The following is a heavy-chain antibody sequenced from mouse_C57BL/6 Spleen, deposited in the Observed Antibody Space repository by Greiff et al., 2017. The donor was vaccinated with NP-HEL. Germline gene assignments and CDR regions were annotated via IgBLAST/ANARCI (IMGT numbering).Heavy chain of an antibody. D-gene: IGHD2-2*01. CDR1: GFTFSDYG. Sequence: EVQRVESGGGLVKPGGSLKLSCAASGFTFSDYGMHWVRQAPEKGLEWVAYISSGSSTIYYADTVKGRFTISRDNAKNTLFLQMTSLRSEDTAMDYCARAFMVTTGAMDYWGQGTSVTVSS. J-gene: IGHJ4*01. CDR2: ISSGSSTI. CDR3: ARAFMVTTGAMDY. V-gene: IGHV5-17*01.